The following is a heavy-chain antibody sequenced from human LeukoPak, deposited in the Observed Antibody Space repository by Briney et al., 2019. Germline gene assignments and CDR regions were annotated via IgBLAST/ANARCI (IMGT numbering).Heavy chain of an antibody. CDR2: IYSGGST. V-gene: IGHV3-66*01. J-gene: IGHJ4*02. CDR1: GFTVSSNY. CDR3: ARALVRGVTAPFDY. D-gene: IGHD3-10*01. Sequence: GSLRLSCAASGFTVSSNYMSWVRQAPGKGLEWVSVIYSGGSTYYADSVKGRFTISRDNSKNTLYLQMNSLRAEDTAVYYCARALVRGVTAPFDYWGQGTLVTVSS.